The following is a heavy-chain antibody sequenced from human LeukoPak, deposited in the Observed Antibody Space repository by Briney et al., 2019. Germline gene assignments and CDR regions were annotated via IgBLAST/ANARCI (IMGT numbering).Heavy chain of an antibody. CDR3: ATQTGKYSYGNDAFDI. D-gene: IGHD5-18*01. Sequence: GESLKISCQASGYSFTSRWIGWVRQVPGKGLEWMGMISPADSEARYSPSFRGQVTMSADKSISTAYLQWSSLKASDTAMYYCATQTGKYSYGNDAFDIWGQGTMVTVSS. J-gene: IGHJ3*02. CDR1: GYSFTSRW. V-gene: IGHV5-51*01. CDR2: ISPADSEA.